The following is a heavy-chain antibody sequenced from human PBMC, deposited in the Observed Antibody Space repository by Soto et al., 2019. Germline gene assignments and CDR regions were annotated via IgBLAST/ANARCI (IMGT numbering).Heavy chain of an antibody. J-gene: IGHJ4*02. CDR2: IDPSDSYT. CDR3: ARHETYYYDSSGYTFDY. Sequence: GESLKISCKGSGYSFTSYWISWVRQMPGKGLEWMGRIDPSDSYTNYSPSFQGHVTISADKSISTAYLQWSSLKASDTAMYYCARHETYYYDSSGYTFDYWGQGTLVTVSS. V-gene: IGHV5-10-1*01. D-gene: IGHD3-22*01. CDR1: GYSFTSYW.